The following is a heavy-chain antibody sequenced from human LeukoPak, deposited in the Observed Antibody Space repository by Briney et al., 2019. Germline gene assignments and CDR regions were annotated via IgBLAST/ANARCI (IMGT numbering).Heavy chain of an antibody. CDR2: ISYSGGST. Sequence: GGSLRLSCAASGFTFSSHAMSWVRQAPGKGLEWVSAISYSGGSTYYADSVKGRFTISRDNSKDTLYLQMNSLRADDTAVYYCATDQRYAFDYWGQGILVTVSS. D-gene: IGHD3-9*01. V-gene: IGHV3-23*01. J-gene: IGHJ4*02. CDR3: ATDQRYAFDY. CDR1: GFTFSSHA.